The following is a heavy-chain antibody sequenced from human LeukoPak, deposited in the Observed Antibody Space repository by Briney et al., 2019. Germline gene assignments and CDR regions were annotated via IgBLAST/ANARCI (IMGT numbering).Heavy chain of an antibody. J-gene: IGHJ4*02. CDR1: GFTFSSYA. Sequence: HPGGSLGLSCAASGFTFSSYAMSWVRQAPGKGLEWVSAISGSGGSTYYADSVKGRFTISRDNSKSTLYLQMNSLRAEDTAVYYCAKGGGWSSRDSIDYWGQGTLVTVSS. V-gene: IGHV3-23*01. D-gene: IGHD6-19*01. CDR2: ISGSGGST. CDR3: AKGGGWSSRDSIDY.